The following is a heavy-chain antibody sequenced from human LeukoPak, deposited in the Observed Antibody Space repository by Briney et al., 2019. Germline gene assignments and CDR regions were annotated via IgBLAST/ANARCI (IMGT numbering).Heavy chain of an antibody. CDR3: ASGSGSYRTPYYYMDV. D-gene: IGHD3-10*01. Sequence: GGSLRLSCAASGFTVSSNYMSCVRQAPGKGLAWVSVIYSGGSTYYADSVNGRFTISRDNSKNTLYLQMNSLRAEDTAVYYCASGSGSYRTPYYYMDVWGTGTTVTVSS. CDR2: IYSGGST. J-gene: IGHJ6*03. V-gene: IGHV3-53*01. CDR1: GFTVSSNY.